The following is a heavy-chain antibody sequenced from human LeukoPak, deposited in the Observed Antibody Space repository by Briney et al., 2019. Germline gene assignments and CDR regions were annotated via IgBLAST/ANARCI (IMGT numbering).Heavy chain of an antibody. Sequence: ASVMVSCKASGCTFSTYALSWVRQTPGQGLEWMGRIIPILGISNYSQKFQGRATITADESTTTAYMELSSLRSEDTAVYYCAGHVYCTGGSCYFRAFDVWGQGTKVTVSS. CDR3: AGHVYCTGGSCYFRAFDV. CDR2: IIPILGIS. V-gene: IGHV1-69*04. D-gene: IGHD2-15*01. CDR1: GCTFSTYA. J-gene: IGHJ3*01.